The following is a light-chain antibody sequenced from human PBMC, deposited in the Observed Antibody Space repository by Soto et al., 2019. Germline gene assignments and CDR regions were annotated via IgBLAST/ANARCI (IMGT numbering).Light chain of an antibody. CDR2: GAS. V-gene: IGKV3-15*01. J-gene: IGKJ1*01. CDR1: QSVSSY. Sequence: EIVLTQSPATLSLSPGERATLSCRASQSVSSYIAWYQHKPGQAPRLLIYGASTRATGIPARFSGSGSGTDFTLTISSLQSEDFAVYYCQQYNNWPPWTFGQGTKVDIK. CDR3: QQYNNWPPWT.